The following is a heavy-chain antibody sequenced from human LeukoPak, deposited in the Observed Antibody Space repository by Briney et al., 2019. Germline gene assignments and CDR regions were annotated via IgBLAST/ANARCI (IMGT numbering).Heavy chain of an antibody. Sequence: PGRSLRLSCAASGFTFDDYAMHWVRQAPGKGLEWVSGISWNSGSIGYADSVKGRFTISRDNAKNSLYLQMNSLRAEDTALYYCAKDISLFLEWTLIRGGSYGMDVWGQGTTVTVSS. CDR2: ISWNSGSI. V-gene: IGHV3-9*01. CDR1: GFTFDDYA. J-gene: IGHJ6*02. D-gene: IGHD3-3*01. CDR3: AKDISLFLEWTLIRGGSYGMDV.